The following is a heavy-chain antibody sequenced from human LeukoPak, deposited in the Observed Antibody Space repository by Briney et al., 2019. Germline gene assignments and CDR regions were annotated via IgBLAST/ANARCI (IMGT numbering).Heavy chain of an antibody. V-gene: IGHV1-18*01. CDR1: GYTFTSYG. CDR3: ARRANKGSGWSDAFDI. D-gene: IGHD6-19*01. J-gene: IGHJ3*02. Sequence: GASVNVSCKASGYTFTSYGISWVRQAPGQGLEWMGWISAYNGNTNYAQKLQGRVTMTTDTSTSTAYMELRSLRSDDTAVYYCARRANKGSGWSDAFDIWGQGTMVTVSS. CDR2: ISAYNGNT.